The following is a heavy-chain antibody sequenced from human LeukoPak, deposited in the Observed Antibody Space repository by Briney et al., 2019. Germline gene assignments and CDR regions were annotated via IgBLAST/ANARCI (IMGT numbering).Heavy chain of an antibody. D-gene: IGHD5-18*01. CDR3: ARVGGYSYGLERYYYYMDV. CDR2: ISAYNGNT. Sequence: GASVKVSCKASGYTFTSYGISWVRQAPGQGLEWMGWISAYNGNTNYAQKLQGRVTMATDTSTSTAYMELRSLRSDDTAVYYCARVGGYSYGLERYYYYMDVWGKGTTVTVSS. CDR1: GYTFTSYG. J-gene: IGHJ6*03. V-gene: IGHV1-18*01.